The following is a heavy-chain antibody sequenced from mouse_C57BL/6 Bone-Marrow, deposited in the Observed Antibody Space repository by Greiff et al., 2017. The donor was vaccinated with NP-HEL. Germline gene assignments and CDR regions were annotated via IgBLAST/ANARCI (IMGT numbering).Heavy chain of an antibody. J-gene: IGHJ4*01. CDR1: GFTFSDYG. V-gene: IGHV5-15*01. CDR2: ISNLAYSI. D-gene: IGHD1-1*02. Sequence: EVMLVESGGGLVQPGGSLKLSCAASGFTFSDYGMAWVRQAPRKGPEWVAFISNLAYSIYYADTVTGRFTISRENAKNTLYLEMSSLRSEDTAMYYCARRDSYYDNAMDYWGQGTSVTVSS. CDR3: ARRDSYYDNAMDY.